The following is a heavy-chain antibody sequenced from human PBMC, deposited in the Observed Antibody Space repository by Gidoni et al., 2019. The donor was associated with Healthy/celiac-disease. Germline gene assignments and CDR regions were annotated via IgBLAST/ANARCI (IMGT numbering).Heavy chain of an antibody. CDR3: AKDLGADYYDSSGSSRGYYDAFDI. CDR1: GFTFSSYG. Sequence: QVQLVESGGGVVQPGRSLRLSCAASGFTFSSYGMHWVRQAPGKGLEWVAVISYDGSNKYYADSVKGRFTISRDNSKNTLYLQMNSLRAEDTAVYYCAKDLGADYYDSSGSSRGYYDAFDIWGQGTMVTVSS. CDR2: ISYDGSNK. D-gene: IGHD3-22*01. J-gene: IGHJ3*02. V-gene: IGHV3-30*18.